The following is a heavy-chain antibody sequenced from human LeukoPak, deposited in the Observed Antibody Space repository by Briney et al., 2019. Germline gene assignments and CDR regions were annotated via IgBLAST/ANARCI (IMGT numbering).Heavy chain of an antibody. CDR3: AKDAGGSGSYYDY. D-gene: IGHD3-10*01. J-gene: IGHJ4*02. CDR2: ISGSGGST. V-gene: IGHV3-23*01. CDR1: GFTFSSYA. Sequence: GGSLRLSCAASGFTFSSYAMSWVRQAPGKGLEWVSAISGSGGSTFYADSVKGRLTISRDNSKNTLYLQMNSLRVEDTAVYYCAKDAGGSGSYYDYWGQGTLVTVSS.